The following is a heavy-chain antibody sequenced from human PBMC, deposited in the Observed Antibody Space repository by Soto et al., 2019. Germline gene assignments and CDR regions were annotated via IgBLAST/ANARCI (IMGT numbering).Heavy chain of an antibody. CDR3: AKDRRAGGNSAFYFDF. CDR2: ISATGGGT. CDR1: GFKFSNYA. V-gene: IGHV3-23*01. Sequence: GSLRLSCAASGFKFSNYAMSWVRQAPGKGLEWVSLISATGGGTYYADSVKGRFTISRDNSHNTLYLQVHSLTAEDTAVYYCAKDRRAGGNSAFYFDFWGQGAKVTVSS. J-gene: IGHJ4*02. D-gene: IGHD3-16*01.